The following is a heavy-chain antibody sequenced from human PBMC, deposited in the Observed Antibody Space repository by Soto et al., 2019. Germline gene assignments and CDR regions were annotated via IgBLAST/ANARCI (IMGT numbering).Heavy chain of an antibody. J-gene: IGHJ6*03. CDR3: TTVGPGYCSSTSCYAWYYMDV. V-gene: IGHV3-15*01. D-gene: IGHD2-2*03. Sequence: EVQLVESGGGLVQPGGSLRLSCAASGFTFSNAWMSWVRQAPGKGLEWVGRIKSKTDGGTTDYAAPVKGRFTISRDDSKNTLYLQMNSLKTEDTAVYYCTTVGPGYCSSTSCYAWYYMDVWGKGTTVTVSS. CDR2: IKSKTDGGTT. CDR1: GFTFSNAW.